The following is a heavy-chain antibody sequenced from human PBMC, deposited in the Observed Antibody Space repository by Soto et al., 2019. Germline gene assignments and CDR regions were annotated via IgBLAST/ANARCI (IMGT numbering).Heavy chain of an antibody. Sequence: PSETLSLTCTVSGGSISSLYWSWIRQPPGKGLEWIGYIYYSGSTNYNPSLKSRVTISVDTSKNQFSLKLSSVTAADTAVYYCARSQAHYGSGSYFFYYYGMDVWGQGTTVTVSS. J-gene: IGHJ6*02. CDR3: ARSQAHYGSGSYFFYYYGMDV. CDR2: IYYSGST. V-gene: IGHV4-59*08. CDR1: GGSISSLY. D-gene: IGHD3-10*01.